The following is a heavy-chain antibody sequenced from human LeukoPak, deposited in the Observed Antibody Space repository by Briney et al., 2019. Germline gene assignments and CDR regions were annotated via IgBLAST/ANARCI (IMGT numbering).Heavy chain of an antibody. D-gene: IGHD6-13*01. CDR2: ISSTSSTI. CDR3: ARDQIGSSLYKEPLDY. Sequence: GGSLRLSCAASGFTFSTYNMNWVRQAPGKGLEWVSYISSTSSTIHYADSVKGRFTISRDNAKNSLYLQMNSLRDDDTAVYYCARDQIGSSLYKEPLDYWGQGTLVTVSS. V-gene: IGHV3-48*02. CDR1: GFTFSTYN. J-gene: IGHJ4*02.